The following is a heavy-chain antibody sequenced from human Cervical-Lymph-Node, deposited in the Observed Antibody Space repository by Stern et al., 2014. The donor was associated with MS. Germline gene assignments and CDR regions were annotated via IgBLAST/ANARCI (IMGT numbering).Heavy chain of an antibody. V-gene: IGHV1-2*06. CDR3: ARSNYCSGGSCYHYYGMDV. D-gene: IGHD2-15*01. J-gene: IGHJ6*02. CDR2: INPNSGGT. Sequence: QVQLVQSGAEVKKPGASVKVSCKASGYTFTGYYMHWVRQAPGQGLEWMGRINPNSGGTNYAQKFQGRVTMTRDTSISTAYMELSRLRSDDTAVYYCARSNYCSGGSCYHYYGMDVWGQGTTVTVSS. CDR1: GYTFTGYY.